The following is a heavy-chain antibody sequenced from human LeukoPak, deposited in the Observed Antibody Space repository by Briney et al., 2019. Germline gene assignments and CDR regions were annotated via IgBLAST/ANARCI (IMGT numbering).Heavy chain of an antibody. J-gene: IGHJ3*02. CDR3: AAATGATAGSYAFDI. CDR1: GFTFTSSA. V-gene: IGHV1-58*01. CDR2: IVVGSGNT. D-gene: IGHD1-26*01. Sequence: SVKVSCKASGFTFTSSAVQWVRQARGQRLEWIGWIVVGSGNTNYAQEFQEGVTITRDMSTTTAYMELSSLTSEDTAVYYCAAATGATAGSYAFDIWGQGTVVTVSS.